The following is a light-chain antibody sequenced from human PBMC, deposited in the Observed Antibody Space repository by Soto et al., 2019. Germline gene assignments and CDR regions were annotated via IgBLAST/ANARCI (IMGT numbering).Light chain of an antibody. CDR3: CLYVGGYSYV. J-gene: IGLJ1*01. CDR1: SSDVGDYNS. CDR2: DVS. V-gene: IGLV2-11*01. Sequence: QSVLTQPRSVSGSPGQSVTVSCIGTSSDVGDYNSVSWYQQHPGKAPKLMIYDVSKRPSGVPDRFSGSKSGNTASLTISGLQAEDEAYYYCCLYVGGYSYVFGIGTKVTVL.